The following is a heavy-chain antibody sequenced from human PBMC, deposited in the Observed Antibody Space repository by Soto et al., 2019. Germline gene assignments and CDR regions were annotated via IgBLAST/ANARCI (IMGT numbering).Heavy chain of an antibody. V-gene: IGHV4-34*02. CDR3: ARGQRRGGSSGWPL. Sequence: QVQLQQWGAGQLKPSETLSLTCAVHGESFSGYGGPFSGYYWSWVRQTPGKGLEWIGEINHRGGATYTPSLKSRVTISVDTSKNPFSLNLNPVTAADTAVYYCARGQRRGGSSGWPLWGQGTLVTASS. J-gene: IGHJ4*02. D-gene: IGHD6-19*01. CDR1: GGPFSGYY. CDR2: INHRGGA.